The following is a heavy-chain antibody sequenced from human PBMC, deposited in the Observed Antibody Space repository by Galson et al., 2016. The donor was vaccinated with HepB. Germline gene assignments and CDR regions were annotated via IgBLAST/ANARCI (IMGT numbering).Heavy chain of an antibody. Sequence: SVKVSCKASGYTFNTYNMHWVRQAPGQGLEWMGIIKPSGGNTIYAQKFQDRITMTRDTSTSTVYMELISLRSEYTAVYYCARELDHSFYFDYWGQGTLLTVSS. CDR3: ARELDHSFYFDY. CDR2: IKPSGGNT. V-gene: IGHV1-46*02. D-gene: IGHD1-14*01. CDR1: GYTFNTYN. J-gene: IGHJ4*02.